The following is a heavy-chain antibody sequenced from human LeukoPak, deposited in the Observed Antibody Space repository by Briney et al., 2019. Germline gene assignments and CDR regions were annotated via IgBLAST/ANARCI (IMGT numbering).Heavy chain of an antibody. J-gene: IGHJ4*02. CDR2: ISWNSGSI. V-gene: IGHV3-9*03. CDR1: GFTFDDYA. CDR3: AKADRRIVGASLFDY. D-gene: IGHD1-26*01. Sequence: PGGSLRLSCAASGFTFDDYAMHWVRQAPGKGLEWVSGISWNSGSIDYADSVKGRFTISRDNAKNSLYLQMNSLRAEDMALYYCAKADRRIVGASLFDYWGQGTLVTVSS.